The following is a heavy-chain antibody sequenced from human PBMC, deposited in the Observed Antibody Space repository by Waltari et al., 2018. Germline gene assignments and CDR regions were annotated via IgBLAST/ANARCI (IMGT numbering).Heavy chain of an antibody. CDR3: ARGKVRYCSSTSCYEGGWFDP. J-gene: IGHJ5*02. CDR1: GGSISSGGYY. Sequence: QVQLQESGPGLVKPSQTLSLPCTVSGGSISSGGYYWSLIRQHPGKGLEWIGYIYYSGSTYYNPSLKSLVTISVDTSKNQFSLKLSSVTAADTAVYYCARGKVRYCSSTSCYEGGWFDPWGQGTLVTVSS. CDR2: IYYSGST. V-gene: IGHV4-31*01. D-gene: IGHD2-2*01.